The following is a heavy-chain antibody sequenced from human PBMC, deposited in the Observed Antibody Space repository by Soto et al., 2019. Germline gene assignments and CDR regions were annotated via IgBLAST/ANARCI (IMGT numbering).Heavy chain of an antibody. CDR1: GDSISSSNW. V-gene: IGHV4-4*02. CDR2: IYHSGST. J-gene: IGHJ4*02. CDR3: ARHSGSYFRDY. Sequence: QVQLQESGPGLVKPSGTLSLTCAVSGDSISSSNWWSWVRQPPGKGLEWIGEIYHSGSTNYNPSLKXRXTXSXHQSKNQFSLNLNSVTAADTAVYYCARHSGSYFRDYWGQGTLVTVSS. D-gene: IGHD1-26*01.